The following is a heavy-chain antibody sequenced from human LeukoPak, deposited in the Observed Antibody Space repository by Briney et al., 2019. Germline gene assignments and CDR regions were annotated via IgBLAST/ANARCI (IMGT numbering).Heavy chain of an antibody. D-gene: IGHD2-2*01. Sequence: PSETLSLTCTVSGGSISSSRYYWGWIRQPPGKGLEWLGSIHYSGSTYYNPSLKSRVTVSVDASENQFSLKLSSVAAADTAVYFCVRTRLSDHIVPAAERADDACDMWGQGTMVTVSS. CDR3: VRTRLSDHIVPAAERADDACDM. V-gene: IGHV4-39*07. CDR1: GGSISSSRYY. J-gene: IGHJ3*02. CDR2: IHYSGST.